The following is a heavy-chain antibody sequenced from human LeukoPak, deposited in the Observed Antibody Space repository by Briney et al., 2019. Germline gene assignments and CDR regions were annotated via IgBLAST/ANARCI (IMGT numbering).Heavy chain of an antibody. V-gene: IGHV3-66*01. CDR1: GFTVDSNY. J-gene: IGHJ4*02. Sequence: GGSLRLSCAASGFTVDSNYMTWVRQAPGKGLEWVSVIYSGGSTYYADSVKGRFTISRDNSKNTLHLQMNSLRAEDTAVYYCAKEAVAGALDHWGQGTLVTVSS. D-gene: IGHD6-19*01. CDR2: IYSGGST. CDR3: AKEAVAGALDH.